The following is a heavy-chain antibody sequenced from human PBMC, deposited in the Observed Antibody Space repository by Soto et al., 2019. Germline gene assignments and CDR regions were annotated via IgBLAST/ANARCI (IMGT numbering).Heavy chain of an antibody. CDR1: GFTFSSYA. CDR2: ISGGGGST. V-gene: IGHV3-23*01. D-gene: IGHD4-17*01. Sequence: EVQLLESGGGLVQPGGSLRLSCAASGFTFSSYAMSWVRQAPAKGLEWVSDISGGGGSTYYADSVKGRFTISRDNSKSTRFLQMNSLRAEDTAVYYCAKVRRDYGVDYWGQGTLVIVSS. CDR3: AKVRRDYGVDY. J-gene: IGHJ4*02.